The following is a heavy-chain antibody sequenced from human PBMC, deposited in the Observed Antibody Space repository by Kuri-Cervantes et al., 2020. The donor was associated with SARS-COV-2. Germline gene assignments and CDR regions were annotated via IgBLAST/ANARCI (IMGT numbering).Heavy chain of an antibody. CDR2: MNPNSGNT. Sequence: ASVKVSCKASGYTFTSYGISWVRQAPGQGLEWMGWMNPNSGNTGYAQKFQGRVTITRNTSISTAYMELSSLRSEDTAVYYCARVYGGPLDYWGQGTPVTVSS. CDR1: GYTFTSYG. J-gene: IGHJ4*02. CDR3: ARVYGGPLDY. V-gene: IGHV1-8*03. D-gene: IGHD4-23*01.